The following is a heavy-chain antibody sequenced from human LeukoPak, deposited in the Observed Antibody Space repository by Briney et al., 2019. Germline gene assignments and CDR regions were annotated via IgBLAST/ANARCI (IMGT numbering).Heavy chain of an antibody. CDR2: IYTSGST. J-gene: IGHJ4*02. V-gene: IGHV4-61*02. CDR3: AREDGDYYFDY. D-gene: IGHD4-17*01. Sequence: PSETLSLTCTVSGGSISSSSYSWSWIRQPAGKGLEWIGRIYTSGSTNYNPSLKSRVPLSVDTSKNQFSLKLSSVTAADTAVYYCAREDGDYYFDYWGQGTLVTVSS. CDR1: GGSISSSSYS.